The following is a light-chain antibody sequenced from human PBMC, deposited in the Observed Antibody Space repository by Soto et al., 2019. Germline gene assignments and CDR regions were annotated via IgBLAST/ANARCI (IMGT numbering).Light chain of an antibody. CDR2: GAS. CDR3: QQYGSSRGFT. J-gene: IGKJ3*01. CDR1: QSVSSSY. Sequence: EIVLTQSPGTLSLSPGERATLSCRASQSVSSSYLAWYQQKPGQAPRLLIYGASGRATGIPDRFSGSGSGTDFTLTISRLEPEDLAVYYCQQYGSSRGFTFGPGNKVDIK. V-gene: IGKV3-20*01.